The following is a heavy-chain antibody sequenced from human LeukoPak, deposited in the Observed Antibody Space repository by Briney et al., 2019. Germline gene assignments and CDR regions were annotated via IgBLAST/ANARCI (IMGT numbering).Heavy chain of an antibody. D-gene: IGHD3-9*01. CDR1: GFTFSNYE. Sequence: GGSLRLSCAAAGFTFSNYEMNWVRQAPGKGLEWVAYISRGSGDIHYADSVRGRFSISRDNAKNSLHLHPSSLRAEDTAIYFCARVRPTDILTGYKQELNYWGQGTLVTVSS. V-gene: IGHV3-48*03. CDR2: ISRGSGDI. J-gene: IGHJ4*02. CDR3: ARVRPTDILTGYKQELNY.